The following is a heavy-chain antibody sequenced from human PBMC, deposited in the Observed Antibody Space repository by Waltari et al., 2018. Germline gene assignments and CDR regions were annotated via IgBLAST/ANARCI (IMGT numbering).Heavy chain of an antibody. D-gene: IGHD3-3*02. J-gene: IGHJ4*02. CDR2: VYWDDDK. CDR3: AHSGHFWGGRYVDYYLDY. Sequence: QITLKESGPPLVNPTQTLTLTCPSSGFSLRTSGVSVGWFRQTPGKALEWLSLVYWDDDKRYRPSLRDRLTITQETSLNQVVLRMTNIDRVDTATYYCAHSGHFWGGRYVDYYLDYWGQGTLVTGSS. V-gene: IGHV2-5*02. CDR1: GFSLRTSGVS.